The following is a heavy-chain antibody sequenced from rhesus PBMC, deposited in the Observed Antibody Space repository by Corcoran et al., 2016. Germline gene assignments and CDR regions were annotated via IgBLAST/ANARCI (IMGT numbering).Heavy chain of an antibody. Sequence: QVTLKESGPAMVNPTQTLPLTCPFSWFYLSTSVMGVAWITPHPGQPLDWLASIYWDVDKSNRTSLKSRLTISKDTSKNQVVLTMTNMYPVDTATYYCARVRGYEDDYGYFNFDYWGQGVLGTVSS. D-gene: IGHD3-9*01. CDR2: IYWDVDK. CDR3: ARVRGYEDDYGYFNFDY. CDR1: WFYLSTSVMG. J-gene: IGHJ4*01. V-gene: IGHV2S1*01.